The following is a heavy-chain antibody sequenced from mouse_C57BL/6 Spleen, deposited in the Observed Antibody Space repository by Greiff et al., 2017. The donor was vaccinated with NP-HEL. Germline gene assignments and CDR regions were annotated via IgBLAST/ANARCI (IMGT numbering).Heavy chain of an antibody. V-gene: IGHV5-16*01. Sequence: EVQVVESEGGLVQPGSSMKLSCTASGFTFSDYYMAWVRQVPEKGLEWVANINYDGSSTYYLDSLKSRFIISRDNAKNILYLQMSSLKSEDTATYYCARDDYSNSFAYWGQGTLVTVSA. CDR2: INYDGSST. D-gene: IGHD2-5*01. J-gene: IGHJ3*01. CDR3: ARDDYSNSFAY. CDR1: GFTFSDYY.